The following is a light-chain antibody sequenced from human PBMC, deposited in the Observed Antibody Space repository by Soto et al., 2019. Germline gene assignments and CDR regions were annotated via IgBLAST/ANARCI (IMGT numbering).Light chain of an antibody. Sequence: QSVLTQPASVSGSPGQSITISCTGTSSDVGGYNYVSWYQQHPGKAPKLMIYEVSNRPSGVSNRFSGSKSGNTASLTISGLQAEDEADYYCSSYTSSSTLFSVFGTGTKLTVL. CDR1: SSDVGGYNY. CDR3: SSYTSSSTLFSV. CDR2: EVS. V-gene: IGLV2-14*01. J-gene: IGLJ1*01.